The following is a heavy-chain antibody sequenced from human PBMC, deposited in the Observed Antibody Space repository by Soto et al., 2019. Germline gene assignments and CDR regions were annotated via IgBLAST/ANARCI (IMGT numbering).Heavy chain of an antibody. CDR3: ARDLSHYYDSSGYYYLRNYYGMDV. V-gene: IGHV4-30-4*01. Sequence: QVQLQESGPGLVKPSQTLSLTCTVSGGSISSGDYYWSWIRQPPGKGLEWIGYIYYSGSTYYNPSLKSRVTISVDTSKNQFSLRPSSVTAADTAVYYCARDLSHYYDSSGYYYLRNYYGMDVWGQGTTVTVSS. J-gene: IGHJ6*02. CDR2: IYYSGST. D-gene: IGHD3-22*01. CDR1: GGSISSGDYY.